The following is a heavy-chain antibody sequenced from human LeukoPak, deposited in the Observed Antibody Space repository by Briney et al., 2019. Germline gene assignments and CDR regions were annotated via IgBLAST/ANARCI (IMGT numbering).Heavy chain of an antibody. Sequence: TGGSLRLSRAASGLTLSTYWMHWVRQAPGKGLEWVSVIYSDGRTKYADSVKDRFSISRDNSKNTLYLQMNSLRAEDTAVYYCARDLPLRFDPWGQGTLVTVSS. CDR1: GLTLSTYW. V-gene: IGHV3-66*01. J-gene: IGHJ5*02. CDR3: ARDLPLRFDP. CDR2: IYSDGRT.